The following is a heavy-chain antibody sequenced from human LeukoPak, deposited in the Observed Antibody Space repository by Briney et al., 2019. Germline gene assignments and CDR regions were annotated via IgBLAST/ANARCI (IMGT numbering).Heavy chain of an antibody. CDR1: GYTFTSYL. V-gene: IGHV5-51*01. CDR2: SHPDDSDT. Sequence: GESLVISCKASGYTFTSYLIGWVRQMPGKGLGSMAISHPDDSDTRYSQSFEGQLTISADKSISTAYLHWSSLKASDTAMYYCARGYCSTTSCYHFDLWGQGTLVIVTS. J-gene: IGHJ4*02. CDR3: ARGYCSTTSCYHFDL. D-gene: IGHD2-2*01.